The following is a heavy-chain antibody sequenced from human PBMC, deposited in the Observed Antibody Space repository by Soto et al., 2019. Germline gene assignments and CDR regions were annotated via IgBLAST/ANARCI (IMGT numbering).Heavy chain of an antibody. J-gene: IGHJ4*02. Sequence: PSETLSLTCAVSGGSISSSNWWSWVRQPPGKGLEWIGEIYHSGSTNYNPSLKSRVTISVDKSKNQFSLKLSSVTAADTAVYYCAREGRTGYSFGLDYWGLGTLVTVSS. V-gene: IGHV4-4*02. CDR2: IYHSGST. CDR3: AREGRTGYSFGLDY. CDR1: GGSISSSNW. D-gene: IGHD5-18*01.